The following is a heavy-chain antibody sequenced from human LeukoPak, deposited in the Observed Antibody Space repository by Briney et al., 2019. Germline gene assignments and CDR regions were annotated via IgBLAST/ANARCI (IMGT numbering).Heavy chain of an antibody. J-gene: IGHJ4*02. CDR1: GFTFSSYS. V-gene: IGHV3-21*01. Sequence: GGSLRLSCAASGFTFSSYSMNWIRQAPGKGLEWVSSISSSTSYIYYADSVKGRFTISKDNAKNSLYLQMNSLRAEDTAVYYCARAGGSTVSHSDYWGQETLVTVSS. CDR2: ISSSTSYI. D-gene: IGHD4-17*01. CDR3: ARAGGSTVSHSDY.